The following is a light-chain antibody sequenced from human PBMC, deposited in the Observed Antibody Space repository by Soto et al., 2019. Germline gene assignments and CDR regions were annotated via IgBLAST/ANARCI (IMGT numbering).Light chain of an antibody. CDR2: VAS. J-gene: IGKJ4*01. CDR1: QGINSH. Sequence: IQLTQSPSSLSASVGDRVTITCRASQGINSHLAWYQQHTGKAPKLLIYVASTLQSGVPSRFSGSGSGTDFTLTISSLQPDDFAAYYCQQVHSWPLTFGGGTKVEIK. V-gene: IGKV1-9*01. CDR3: QQVHSWPLT.